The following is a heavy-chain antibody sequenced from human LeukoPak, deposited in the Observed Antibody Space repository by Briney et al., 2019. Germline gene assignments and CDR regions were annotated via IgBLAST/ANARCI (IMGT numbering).Heavy chain of an antibody. V-gene: IGHV3-64*01. D-gene: IGHD3-10*01. CDR1: RFTFSSYA. J-gene: IGHJ4*02. Sequence: GGSLRLSCAASRFTFSSYAMHWVRQAPGKGLEYVSAISSNGGSTYYANSVKGRFTISRDNSKNTLYLQMGSLRAEDMAVYYCARDWGAYGSGSYYPPAYWGQGTLVTVSS. CDR2: ISSNGGST. CDR3: ARDWGAYGSGSYYPPAY.